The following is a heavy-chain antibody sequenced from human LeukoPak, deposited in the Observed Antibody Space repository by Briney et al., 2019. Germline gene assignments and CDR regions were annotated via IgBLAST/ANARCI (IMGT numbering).Heavy chain of an antibody. V-gene: IGHV1-24*01. Sequence: ASVKVSCKVSGYTLTELSMPWVRQAPGKGLEWMGGFDPEDGETIYAQKFQGRVTMTEDTSTDTAYMELSSLRSEDTAVYYCATSRTSIVGATTPYCFDYWGQGTLVTVSS. CDR3: ATSRTSIVGATTPYCFDY. J-gene: IGHJ4*02. CDR1: GYTLTELS. CDR2: FDPEDGET. D-gene: IGHD1-26*01.